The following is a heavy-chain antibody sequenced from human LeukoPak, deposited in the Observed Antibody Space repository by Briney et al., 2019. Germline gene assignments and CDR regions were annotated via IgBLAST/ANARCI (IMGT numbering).Heavy chain of an antibody. CDR1: GYTFTGYY. CDR3: ARDGTTEGADWFDP. J-gene: IGHJ5*02. CDR2: INPNSGGT. V-gene: IGHV1-2*02. Sequence: GASVKVSCKASGYTFTGYYIHWVRQAPGQGLEWMGWINPNSGGTNYAQKFQGRVTMTRDTSISTAYMELSRLRSDDTAVYYCARDGTTEGADWFDPWGQGTLVTVSS. D-gene: IGHD1-7*01.